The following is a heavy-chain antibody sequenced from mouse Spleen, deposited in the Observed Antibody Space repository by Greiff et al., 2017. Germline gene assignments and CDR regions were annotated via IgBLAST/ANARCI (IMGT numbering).Heavy chain of an antibody. Sequence: EVQLQQSGPELVTPGASVTMSCKASGYTFTDYNMHWVKQTPGKSLEWIGYINPNNGGNSYNQKFKGQATLTVNKSSSTTYMELRSLTSEDSAVYDCARSYDVYPYYAMDYWGQGTSVTVSS. J-gene: IGHJ4*01. CDR3: ARSYDVYPYYAMDY. V-gene: IGHV1-22*01. D-gene: IGHD2-3*01. CDR1: GYTFTDYN. CDR2: INPNNGGN.